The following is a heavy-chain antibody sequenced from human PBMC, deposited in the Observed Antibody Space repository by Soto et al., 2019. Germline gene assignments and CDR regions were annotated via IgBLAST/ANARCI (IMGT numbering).Heavy chain of an antibody. CDR3: ARDSSITPRPLDY. CDR1: GFTFRDYY. Sequence: PGGSLRLSCAASGFTFRDYYMSWIRQAPGKGLEWVSYISSTGSYAKYADSVKGRFTISRDNAKNSLYLQMNSLRAEDTAVYYCARDSSITPRPLDYWGKGTPVTVS. CDR2: ISSTGSYA. V-gene: IGHV3-11*06. J-gene: IGHJ4*02. D-gene: IGHD6-6*01.